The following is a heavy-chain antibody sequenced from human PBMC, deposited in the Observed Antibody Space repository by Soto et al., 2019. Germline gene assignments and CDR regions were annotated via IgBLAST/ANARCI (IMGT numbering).Heavy chain of an antibody. V-gene: IGHV1-2*02. CDR1: GYTFTGYF. D-gene: IGHD3-3*01. CDR2: INPDSGAT. Sequence: ASVKVSCNASGYTFTGYFMHWLRQAPGQGLEWMGWINPDSGATKYAQKFQGRVTLSRDTSIRTAYMELSGLKSDDTAVYYCARGGGTILAPLPWGQGTLVTVSS. J-gene: IGHJ5*02. CDR3: ARGGGTILAPLP.